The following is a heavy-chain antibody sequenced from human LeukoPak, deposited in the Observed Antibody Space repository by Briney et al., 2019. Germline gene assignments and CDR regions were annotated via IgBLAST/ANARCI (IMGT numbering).Heavy chain of an antibody. CDR1: GFTFSRYW. CDR3: KSGGAAPGSFDY. D-gene: IGHD1-1*01. Sequence: PGGSLRLSCAASGFTFSRYWMSWMRQAPGKGLEWVANIKDNGYEEYYVDSVKGRFTISRDNAKNSLYLQLNSLRVEDTAVYYCKSGGAAPGSFDYWGQGTLVTVSP. CDR2: IKDNGYEE. J-gene: IGHJ4*02. V-gene: IGHV3-7*01.